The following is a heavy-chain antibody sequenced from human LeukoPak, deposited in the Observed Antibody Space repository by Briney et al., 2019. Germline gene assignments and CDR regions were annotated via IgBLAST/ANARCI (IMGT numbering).Heavy chain of an antibody. Sequence: GGSLRLPCAASGYTFRRNGMHWVRQAPGKGLEWVAVISYDGSNKYYADSVKGRFTISRDNSKNTLYLQMNSLRAEDTAVYYCAKGASGYYYSVTLIDYWGQGTLVTVSS. CDR2: ISYDGSNK. J-gene: IGHJ4*02. CDR1: GYTFRRNG. V-gene: IGHV3-30*18. CDR3: AKGASGYYYSVTLIDY. D-gene: IGHD3-22*01.